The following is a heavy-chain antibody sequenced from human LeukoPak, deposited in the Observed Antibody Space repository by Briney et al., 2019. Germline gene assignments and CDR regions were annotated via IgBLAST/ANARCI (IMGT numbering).Heavy chain of an antibody. D-gene: IGHD5-18*01. CDR2: INHSGST. Sequence: PSETLSLTCAVYGGSFSGYYWSWIRQPPGKGLEWIGEINHSGSTNYNPSLKSRVTISVDTSKNQFSLKLSSVTAADTAVYYCARGLIRGYSYGYGFDYWGQGTLVTVSS. CDR3: ARGLIRGYSYGYGFDY. J-gene: IGHJ4*02. CDR1: GGSFSGYY. V-gene: IGHV4-34*01.